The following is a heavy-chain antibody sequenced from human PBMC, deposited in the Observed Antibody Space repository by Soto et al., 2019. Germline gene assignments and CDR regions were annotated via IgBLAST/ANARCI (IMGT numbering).Heavy chain of an antibody. J-gene: IGHJ1*01. CDR1: GGSISPYY. Sequence: QVQLQESGPGLVQPSETLSLTCTVSGGSISPYYWSWIRQPPGKGLEWIGYIYYSGSTHYNPSLKSRVSISLDTSKKQFSLKLSSVTPADTAVYYCARSGYYDRSNIDPGLWFQHWGQGTLVTVSS. CDR3: ARSGYYDRSNIDPGLWFQH. D-gene: IGHD3-22*01. CDR2: IYYSGST. V-gene: IGHV4-59*01.